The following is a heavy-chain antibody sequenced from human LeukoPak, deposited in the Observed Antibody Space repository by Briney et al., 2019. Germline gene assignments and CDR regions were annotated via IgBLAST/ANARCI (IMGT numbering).Heavy chain of an antibody. CDR3: ARGYDFWSAPDAFDI. CDR2: INPNTGGT. D-gene: IGHD3-3*01. Sequence: ASVMVSCKSSGYTFTGYYLHWVRQAPGQGLEWMGWINPNTGGTTYAEKVQGRVTMTRDTSISTAYMELNGLRSDDTAMYFCARGYDFWSAPDAFDIWGQGTMVTVSS. V-gene: IGHV1-2*02. J-gene: IGHJ3*02. CDR1: GYTFTGYY.